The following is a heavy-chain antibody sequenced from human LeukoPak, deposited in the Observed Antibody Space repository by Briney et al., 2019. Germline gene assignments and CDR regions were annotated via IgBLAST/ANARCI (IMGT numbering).Heavy chain of an antibody. CDR2: ISSSSSYI. V-gene: IGHV3-21*01. CDR1: GFPFSSYS. CDR3: ARADRYCSSTSCYAGPDY. D-gene: IGHD2-2*01. J-gene: IGHJ4*02. Sequence: GGSLRLSCAASGFPFSSYSMNWVRQAPGKGLEWVSSISSSSSYIYYAESVKARFTISGDNAKNSLYLQMNSLRAEDTAVYYCARADRYCSSTSCYAGPDYWGQGTLVTVSS.